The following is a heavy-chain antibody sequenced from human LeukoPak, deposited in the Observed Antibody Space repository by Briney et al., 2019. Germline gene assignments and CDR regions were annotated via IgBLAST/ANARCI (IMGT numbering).Heavy chain of an antibody. CDR1: GGSMSIYY. CDR2: VSYSGST. Sequence: PSETLSLTCSVAGGSMSIYYWSWIRQPPGKGLEWIGYVSYSGSTTYNTSLKSRVTISVDTSKNHFSLKLSSVTAADTAVYYCASLSRVAGTFSEFLFWGQGTLVTVSS. V-gene: IGHV4-59*01. J-gene: IGHJ4*02. D-gene: IGHD1-7*01. CDR3: ASLSRVAGTFSEFLF.